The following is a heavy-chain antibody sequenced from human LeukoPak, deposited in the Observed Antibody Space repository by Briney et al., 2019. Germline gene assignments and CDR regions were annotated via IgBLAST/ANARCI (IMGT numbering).Heavy chain of an antibody. V-gene: IGHV3-48*01. CDR3: ARGAGSSWYFYFDY. J-gene: IGHJ4*02. Sequence: GGSLRLSCAASGFTFSSYTMNWVRQAPGKGLEWISYISSSTNTIYYADSVKGRFTISRDNAKNSLYLQMNSLRAEDTAVYHCARGAGSSWYFYFDYWGQGTLVTVSS. D-gene: IGHD6-13*01. CDR1: GFTFSSYT. CDR2: ISSSTNTI.